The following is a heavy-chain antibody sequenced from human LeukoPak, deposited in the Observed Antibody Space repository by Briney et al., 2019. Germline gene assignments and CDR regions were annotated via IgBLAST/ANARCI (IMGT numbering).Heavy chain of an antibody. Sequence: GGSLRLSCAASGFTFSSSWMSWVRQAPGKGLEWVSAISGNGVRTYYADSLKGRFTISRDNSKNTLHLQMNSLRAEDTAVYYCAKGFRYSYAYTYWYFDLWGRGTLVTVSP. CDR3: AKGFRYSYAYTYWYFDL. D-gene: IGHD5-18*01. CDR1: GFTFSSSW. V-gene: IGHV3-23*01. J-gene: IGHJ2*01. CDR2: ISGNGVRT.